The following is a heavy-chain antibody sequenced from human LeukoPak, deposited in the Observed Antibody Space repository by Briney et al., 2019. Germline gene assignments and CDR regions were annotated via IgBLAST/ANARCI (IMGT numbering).Heavy chain of an antibody. Sequence: GGSLRLSCEVSGFTFSTYAMSWIRQAPGKGLEWVSVISGSGGSTYYADSVKGRFTISRDNSKNTLYLQMNSLRAEDTAVYYCAKDGSSSGYPYYMDVWGKGTTVTVSS. CDR3: AKDGSSSGYPYYMDV. D-gene: IGHD5-12*01. CDR1: GFTFSTYA. CDR2: ISGSGGST. J-gene: IGHJ6*03. V-gene: IGHV3-23*01.